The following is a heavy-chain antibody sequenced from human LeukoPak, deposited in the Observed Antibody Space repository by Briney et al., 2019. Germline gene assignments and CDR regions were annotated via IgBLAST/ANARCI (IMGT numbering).Heavy chain of an antibody. CDR1: GYSFTSHW. Sequence: GESLKISCEGPGYSFTSHWINWVRQVPGKGLEWMGRIDPSDSNIKYSPAFQGHVSISADKSISTAFLQWSSLKASDTAMYYCARAAAYSPEHLYWYFDLWGRGTLVTVSS. J-gene: IGHJ2*01. D-gene: IGHD1-14*01. V-gene: IGHV5-10-1*01. CDR2: IDPSDSNI. CDR3: ARAAAYSPEHLYWYFDL.